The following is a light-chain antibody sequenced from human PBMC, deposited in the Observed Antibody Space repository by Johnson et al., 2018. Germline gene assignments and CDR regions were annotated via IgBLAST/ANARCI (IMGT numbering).Light chain of an antibody. CDR3: GRWESSLSAGNA. Sequence: QSVLTQPPSVSAAPGQKVTISCSGSSSNIGNNYVSWYQQLPGTAPKLLIYENNKRPSGIPDRFSGSKSGTSATLGITGLPTGDEADYYCGRWESSLSAGNASGTGTKVTVL. J-gene: IGLJ1*01. V-gene: IGLV1-51*02. CDR2: ENN. CDR1: SSNIGNNY.